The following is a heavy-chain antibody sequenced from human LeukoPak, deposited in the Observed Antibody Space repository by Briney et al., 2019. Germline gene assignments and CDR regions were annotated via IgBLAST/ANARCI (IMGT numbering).Heavy chain of an antibody. Sequence: ASVKVSCKASGYTFKNYDINWVRQATGQGLEWMGWMNPNSGNTGFAQKFQDRVSMTRYTPVNTAYMELTSLRSGDTAVYYCARATPGGLHGYSFDYWGQRTVVTVYS. CDR1: GYTFKNYD. D-gene: IGHD5-24*01. V-gene: IGHV1-8*02. J-gene: IGHJ4*02. CDR2: MNPNSGNT. CDR3: ARATPGGLHGYSFDY.